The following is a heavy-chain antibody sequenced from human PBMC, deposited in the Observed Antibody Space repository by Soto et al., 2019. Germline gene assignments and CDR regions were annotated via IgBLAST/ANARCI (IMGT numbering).Heavy chain of an antibody. J-gene: IGHJ4*02. CDR2: IRHSGGDT. Sequence: LILSCAASGFTFSSYAMIWVRQAPGKGLEWVSGIRHSGGDTYYADSVKGRFTISRDNSKNTLYLQMNSLRAEDTAVYYCAKVTSSERGYSYGSSDYWGQGTLVTVSS. D-gene: IGHD5-18*01. CDR1: GFTFSSYA. CDR3: AKVTSSERGYSYGSSDY. V-gene: IGHV3-23*01.